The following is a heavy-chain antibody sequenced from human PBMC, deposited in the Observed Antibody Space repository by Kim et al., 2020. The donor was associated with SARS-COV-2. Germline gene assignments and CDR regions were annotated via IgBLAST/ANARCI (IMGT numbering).Heavy chain of an antibody. CDR3: ARDRGGMDV. CDR1: GFTFSSYG. V-gene: IGHV3-33*01. J-gene: IGHJ6*02. Sequence: GGSLRLSCAASGFTFSSYGMHWVRQAPGKGLEWVAVIWYDGSNKYYADSVKGRFTLSRDNSKNTLYLQMNSLRAEDTAVYYCARDRGGMDVWGQGTTVTVSS. CDR2: IWYDGSNK.